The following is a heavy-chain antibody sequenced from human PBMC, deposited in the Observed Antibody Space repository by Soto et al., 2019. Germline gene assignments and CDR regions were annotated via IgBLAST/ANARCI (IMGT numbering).Heavy chain of an antibody. CDR1: GYTFTSYG. CDR3: ARLALQLRFLEWLPTHLFDY. J-gene: IGHJ4*02. D-gene: IGHD3-3*01. Sequence: GASVKVSCKASGYTFTSYGISWVRQAPGQGLEWMGWISAYNGNTNYAQKLQGRVTMTTDTSTSTAYMELRSLRSDDTAVYYCARLALQLRFLEWLPTHLFDYWGQGTLVTVSS. CDR2: ISAYNGNT. V-gene: IGHV1-18*01.